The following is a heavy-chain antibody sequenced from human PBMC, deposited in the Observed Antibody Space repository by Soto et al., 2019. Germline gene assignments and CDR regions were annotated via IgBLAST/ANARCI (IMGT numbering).Heavy chain of an antibody. J-gene: IGHJ6*01. CDR1: GFTFGVHY. D-gene: IGHD3-16*01. V-gene: IGHV3-11*01. CDR3: ARDRRPSSYVGLNV. CDR2: ISDSGTAI. Sequence: PVGSLRLSCAASGFTFGVHYMSWIRHSPGKGLEWISYISDSGTAIYYASSVTGRFTISRDNTNNSLYLQMNSLRAEDTAVYYCARDRRPSSYVGLNVWGQGTTVIVSS.